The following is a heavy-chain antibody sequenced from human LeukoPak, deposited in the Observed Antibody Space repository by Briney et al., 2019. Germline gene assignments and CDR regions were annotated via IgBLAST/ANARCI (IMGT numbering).Heavy chain of an antibody. J-gene: IGHJ4*02. CDR2: ISGSGDTT. CDR1: GFTFNTYW. CDR3: AKDTVMVAATLPFDY. Sequence: PGGSLRLSCAASGFTFNTYWMSWVRQAPGKGLEWVSGISGSGDTTYYADSVKGRFTISRDNSKNTLYLQMNSLRAEDTAIYYCAKDTVMVAATLPFDYWGQGTLVTVSS. D-gene: IGHD2-15*01. V-gene: IGHV3-23*01.